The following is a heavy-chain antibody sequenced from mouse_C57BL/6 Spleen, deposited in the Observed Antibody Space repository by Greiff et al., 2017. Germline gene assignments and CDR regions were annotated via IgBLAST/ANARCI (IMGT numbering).Heavy chain of an antibody. J-gene: IGHJ4*01. CDR2: INPNNGGT. V-gene: IGHV1-26*01. D-gene: IGHD4-1*01. CDR1: GYTFTDYY. CDR3: ARSKANWDHYYAMDY. Sequence: VQLQQSGPELVKPGASVKISCKASGYTFTDYYMNWVKQSHGKSLEWIGDINPNNGGTSYNQKFKGKATLTVDKSSSTAYMELRSLTSEDSAVYYCARSKANWDHYYAMDYWGQGTSVTVSA.